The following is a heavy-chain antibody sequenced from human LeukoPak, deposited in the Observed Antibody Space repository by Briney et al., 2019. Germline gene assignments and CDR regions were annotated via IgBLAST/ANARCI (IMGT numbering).Heavy chain of an antibody. V-gene: IGHV3-74*01. CDR1: GFTFSSYW. CDR3: AVKWTYDGFDI. D-gene: IGHD1-26*01. J-gene: IGHJ3*02. CDR2: INSDGSTT. Sequence: GGSLRLSCAASGFTFSSYWMHWVRQAPGKGPVWVSRINSDGSTTTYADSMKGRFTISRDNAKNTLYLQMNSLRAEDTAVYYCAVKWTYDGFDIWGQGTMVTVSS.